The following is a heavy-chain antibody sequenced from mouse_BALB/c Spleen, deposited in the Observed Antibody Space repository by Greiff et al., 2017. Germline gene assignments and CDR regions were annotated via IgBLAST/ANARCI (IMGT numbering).Heavy chain of an antibody. D-gene: IGHD3-1*01. J-gene: IGHJ4*01. CDR1: GFTFTSYT. CDR3: ARRQLGLHGMDY. V-gene: IGHV1-4*01. Sequence: VQLQQSGAELARPGASVKMSCKASGFTFTSYTMHWVKQRPGQGLEWIGYINPSSGYTNYNQKFKDKATLTADKSSSTAYMQLSSLTSDDSAVYYCARRQLGLHGMDYWGQGTSVTVSS. CDR2: INPSSGYT.